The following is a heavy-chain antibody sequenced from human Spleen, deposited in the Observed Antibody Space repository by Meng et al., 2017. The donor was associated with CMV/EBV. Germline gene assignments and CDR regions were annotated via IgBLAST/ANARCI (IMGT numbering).Heavy chain of an antibody. V-gene: IGHV4-39*07. Sequence: SETLSLTCTLSGGSISSISYYWGWIRQPPGKGLEWIGEISHSGTSNYNPSLKRRVTMSVDTSKNQFSLKLSSVTAADTAVYHCARVNGYWKGYFDCWGQGTLVTVSS. CDR2: ISHSGTS. D-gene: IGHD6-13*01. J-gene: IGHJ4*02. CDR1: GGSISSISYY. CDR3: ARVNGYWKGYFDC.